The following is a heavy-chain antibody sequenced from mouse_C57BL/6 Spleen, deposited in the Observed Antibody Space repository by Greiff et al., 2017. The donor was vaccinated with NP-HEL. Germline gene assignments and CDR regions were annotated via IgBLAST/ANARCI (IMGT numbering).Heavy chain of an antibody. Sequence: QVQLQQSGAELVRPGASVTLSCKASGYTFTDYEMHWVKQTPVHGLEWIGAIDPETGGTAYNQKFKGKAILTADKSSSTAYMELRSLTSEDSAVYYCTLTGLYAMDYWGQGTSVTVSS. J-gene: IGHJ4*01. CDR2: IDPETGGT. CDR3: TLTGLYAMDY. D-gene: IGHD4-1*01. V-gene: IGHV1-15*01. CDR1: GYTFTDYE.